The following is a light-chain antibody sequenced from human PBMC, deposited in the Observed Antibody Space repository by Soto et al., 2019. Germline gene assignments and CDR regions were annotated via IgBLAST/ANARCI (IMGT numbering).Light chain of an antibody. V-gene: IGKV1-12*01. CDR1: QGISSW. CDR2: TGS. J-gene: IGKJ4*01. CDR3: QQANSCPLT. Sequence: DIQMTQSPSSVSASVGDRVSITCRASQGISSWLAWYQQKSGRAPKLLIYTGSSLQSGVPSRFSGTVSWTDFTLTISSLQPEDVATYYCQQANSCPLTFGGGTKVEIK.